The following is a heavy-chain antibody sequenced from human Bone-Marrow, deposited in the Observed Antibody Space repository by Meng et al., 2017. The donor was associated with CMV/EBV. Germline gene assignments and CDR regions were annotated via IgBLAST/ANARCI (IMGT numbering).Heavy chain of an antibody. Sequence: GESLKISCEASGFIFNTYNMNWVRQAAGKGLEWLSFIKYDATETAYADSVRGRFVISRDNSRQILYLQMSRLRPEDTARYYCAFYSSSGYYLDYWCQGALVTVSS. V-gene: IGHV3-30*02. CDR1: GFIFNTYN. D-gene: IGHD6-25*01. CDR2: IKYDATET. CDR3: AFYSSSGYYLDY. J-gene: IGHJ4*02.